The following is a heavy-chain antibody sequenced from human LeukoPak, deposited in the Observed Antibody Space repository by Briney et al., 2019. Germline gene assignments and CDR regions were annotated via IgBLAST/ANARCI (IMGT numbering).Heavy chain of an antibody. V-gene: IGHV3-23*01. J-gene: IGHJ4*02. CDR3: GKAGRGYGYGSRGDFDY. CDR2: ISGSGGST. CDR1: GFTFSSYA. D-gene: IGHD5-18*01. Sequence: GGSLRLSCAASGFTFSSYAMGWVRQAPGKGLEWVSAISGSGGSTYYADSVKGRFTISRDNSKNTLYLQMNSLRAEDTAVYYFGKAGRGYGYGSRGDFDYWGREPWSPSPQ.